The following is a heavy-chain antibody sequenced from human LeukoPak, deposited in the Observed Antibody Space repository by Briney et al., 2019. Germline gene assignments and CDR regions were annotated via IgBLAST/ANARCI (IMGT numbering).Heavy chain of an antibody. V-gene: IGHV3-7*01. D-gene: IGHD3-10*01. CDR3: ARDGGPWGVAGFDY. CDR2: IKQDGSEK. Sequence: HPGGSLRLSCAASGFTFSSYWMSWVRQAPGKGLEWVANIKQDGSEKYYVDSVKGRFTISRDNAKNSLYLQMNSLGAEDTAVYYCARDGGPWGVAGFDYWGQGTLVTVSS. CDR1: GFTFSSYW. J-gene: IGHJ4*02.